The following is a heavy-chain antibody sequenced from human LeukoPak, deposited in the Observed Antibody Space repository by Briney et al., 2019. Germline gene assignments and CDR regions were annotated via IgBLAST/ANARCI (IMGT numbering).Heavy chain of an antibody. D-gene: IGHD3-10*01. Sequence: ASVKVSCKASGYTFSGTGWYLYWLRQAPGQGLECMGWIYPNNGATAYAQKFQGRVAMTRDTSIATAYMELSRLRPDDTAVYYCARDGPAQMVDFDYWGQGTLVTVSS. CDR3: ARDGPAQMVDFDY. CDR1: GYTFSGTGWY. CDR2: IYPNNGAT. V-gene: IGHV1-2*02. J-gene: IGHJ4*02.